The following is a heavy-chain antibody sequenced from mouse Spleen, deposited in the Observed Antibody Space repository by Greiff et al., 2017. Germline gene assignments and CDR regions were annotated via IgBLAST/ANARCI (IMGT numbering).Heavy chain of an antibody. CDR3: ARGGTGTCDY. Sequence: VQLQQPGAELVRPGTSVKLSCKASGYTFTSYWMHWVKQRPGQGLEWIGVIDPSDSYTNYNQKFKGKATLTVDTSSSTAYMQLSSLTSEDSAVYYCARGGTGTCDYWGQGTTLTVSS. J-gene: IGHJ2*01. D-gene: IGHD4-1*01. CDR1: GYTFTSYW. CDR2: IDPSDSYT. V-gene: IGHV1-59*01.